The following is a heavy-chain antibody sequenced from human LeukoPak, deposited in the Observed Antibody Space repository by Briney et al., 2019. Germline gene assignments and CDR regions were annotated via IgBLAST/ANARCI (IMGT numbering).Heavy chain of an antibody. V-gene: IGHV3-23*01. CDR2: IFGSGGSA. J-gene: IGHJ4*02. CDR1: GFTFNNYA. D-gene: IGHD3-22*01. Sequence: GPLRLSCTASGFTFNNYAMYWVRQAPRKGLEWVAGIFGSGGSAHYADSVKGRFTISRDNSKNTVYLQMDSLRGEDTAVYYCTKTTTGYSSGQYPGWPADHWGQGALVTVSS. CDR3: TKTTTGYSSGQYPGWPADH.